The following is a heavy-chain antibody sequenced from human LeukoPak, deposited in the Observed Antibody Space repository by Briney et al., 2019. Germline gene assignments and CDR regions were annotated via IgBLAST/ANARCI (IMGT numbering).Heavy chain of an antibody. CDR3: ARQTEYSSSSRVDY. V-gene: IGHV4-4*02. D-gene: IGHD6-6*01. CDR1: GGSISSSNW. J-gene: IGHJ4*02. Sequence: SGTLSLTCAVSGGSISSSNWWSWVRQPPGKGLEWIGSIYYSGSTYYNPSLKSRVTISVDTSKNQFSLKLSSVTAADTAVYYCARQTEYSSSSRVDYWGQGTLVTVSS. CDR2: IYYSGST.